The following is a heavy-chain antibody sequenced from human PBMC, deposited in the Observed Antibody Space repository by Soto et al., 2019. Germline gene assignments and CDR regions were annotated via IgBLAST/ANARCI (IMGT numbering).Heavy chain of an antibody. CDR2: IDPSDSYT. CDR3: ARHAGNTVTPNYYYYGMDV. Sequence: PGESLKISCNGSGYSFTSYWISWVRQMPGKGLEWMGRIDPSDSYTNYSPSFQGHVTISADKSISTAYLQWSSLKASDTAMYYCARHAGNTVTPNYYYYGMDVWGQGTTVTVSS. J-gene: IGHJ6*02. CDR1: GYSFTSYW. V-gene: IGHV5-10-1*01. D-gene: IGHD4-4*01.